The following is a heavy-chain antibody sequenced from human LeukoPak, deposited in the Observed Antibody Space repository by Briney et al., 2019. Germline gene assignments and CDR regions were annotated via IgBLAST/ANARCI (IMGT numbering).Heavy chain of an antibody. J-gene: IGHJ4*02. CDR2: ISYDGSNK. V-gene: IGHV3-30*03. Sequence: GGSLRLSCAASGFTFSSYGMHWVRQAPGKGLEWVAVISYDGSNKYYADSVKGRLTISRDNSKNTLYLQMNSLRAEDTAVYYCAGRISGYYYDSSGGNFDYWGQGTLVTVSS. D-gene: IGHD3-22*01. CDR3: AGRISGYYYDSSGGNFDY. CDR1: GFTFSSYG.